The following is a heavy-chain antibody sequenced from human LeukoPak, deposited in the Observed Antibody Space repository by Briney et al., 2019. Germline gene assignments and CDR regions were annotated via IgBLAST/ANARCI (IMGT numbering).Heavy chain of an antibody. D-gene: IGHD5-12*01. CDR3: TRVIVATKDH. CDR2: IRSKNYGGTT. CDR1: GFTFGDYA. Sequence: GRSLRLSCTGSGFTFGDYAMNWVRQAPGKGLEWVGFIRSKNYGGTTEYAASVKGRFTISRDDSRSIAYLQMNSLKTEDTAVYYCTRVIVATKDHWGQGTLVTVSS. J-gene: IGHJ4*02. V-gene: IGHV3-49*04.